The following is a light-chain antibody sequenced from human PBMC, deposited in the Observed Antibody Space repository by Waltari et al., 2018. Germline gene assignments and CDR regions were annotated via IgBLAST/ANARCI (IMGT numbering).Light chain of an antibody. CDR2: VNSDGSQ. V-gene: IGLV4-69*01. CDR3: QTGGHGTWV. J-gene: IGLJ3*02. Sequence: QLVLTQSPSASASLGASVKLTCTLDSGHSTNVIAWLQQQPEKGPRFLMRVNSDGSQSKGDEIPDRCSGSSSGTERYLTISSLQSEDEADYYCQTGGHGTWVFGGGTKLTVL. CDR1: SGHSTNV.